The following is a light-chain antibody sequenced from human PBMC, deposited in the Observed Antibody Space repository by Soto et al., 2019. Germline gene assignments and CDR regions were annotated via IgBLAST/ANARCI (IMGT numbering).Light chain of an antibody. CDR1: QSISSW. CDR2: TSS. CDR3: QKYNSCPS. Sequence: DIQMTQSPSTLSASVGHRVTITCRASQSISSWVAWYRQKPGQAPKLLIYTSSSLESGVPSRFRGSGSGTEFTLTISSLQPDDFASYYCQKYNSCPSFGGGTRVEIK. J-gene: IGKJ4*01. V-gene: IGKV1-5*03.